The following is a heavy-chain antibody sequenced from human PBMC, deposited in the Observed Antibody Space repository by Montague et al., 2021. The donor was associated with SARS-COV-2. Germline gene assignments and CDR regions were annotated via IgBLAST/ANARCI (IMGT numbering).Heavy chain of an antibody. D-gene: IGHD6-13*01. Sequence: SLRLSCAASGFTISSHAMSWVRQAPGKGLQWVSAIDSDGTTNYADPVKGRFTISRDNSKNTLYLQMDSLRADDSAVYYCATVDWYSSSNYWGQGTLVTVSS. CDR1: GFTISSHA. CDR3: ATVDWYSSSNY. J-gene: IGHJ4*02. V-gene: IGHV3-23*01. CDR2: IDSDGTT.